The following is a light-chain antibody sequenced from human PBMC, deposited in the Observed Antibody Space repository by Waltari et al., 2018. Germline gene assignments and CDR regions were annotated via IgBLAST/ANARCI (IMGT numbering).Light chain of an antibody. V-gene: IGKV1-33*01. CDR1: QDISNY. CDR3: QQYDNLPIT. Sequence: DIQMTQSPSSLSASVGDRVTIPCQASQDISNYLNWYQQKPGKAPKLLIYDASNLETGVPSRFSGSGSGTDFTFTINSLQPEDIATYYCQQYDNLPITFGQGTRLEIK. CDR2: DAS. J-gene: IGKJ5*01.